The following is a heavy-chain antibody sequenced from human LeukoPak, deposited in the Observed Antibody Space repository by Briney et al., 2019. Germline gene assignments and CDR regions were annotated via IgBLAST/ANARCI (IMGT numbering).Heavy chain of an antibody. CDR1: GGSVSSGSYY. CDR3: ARASEYYDILTGYYWSWDFDY. CDR2: IYYSGST. J-gene: IGHJ4*02. V-gene: IGHV4-61*01. D-gene: IGHD3-9*01. Sequence: SETLSLTCTVSGGSVSSGSYYWSWIRQPPGKGLEWIGYIYYSGSTNYNPSLKSRVTISVDTSKNQFSLKLSSVTAADTAVYYCARASEYYDILTGYYWSWDFDYWGQGTLVTVSS.